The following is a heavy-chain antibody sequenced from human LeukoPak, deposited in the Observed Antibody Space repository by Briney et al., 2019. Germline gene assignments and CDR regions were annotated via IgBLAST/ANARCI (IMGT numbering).Heavy chain of an antibody. Sequence: TSETLSLTCTVSGGSISSYYWSWIRQPPGKGLEWIGYIYYSGSTKYNPSLKSRVTISVDTSKNQFSLKLSSVTAADTAVYYCANYDFWSGHFDLWGRGTLVTVSS. V-gene: IGHV4-59*01. CDR2: IYYSGST. CDR3: ANYDFWSGHFDL. CDR1: GGSISSYY. J-gene: IGHJ2*01. D-gene: IGHD3-3*01.